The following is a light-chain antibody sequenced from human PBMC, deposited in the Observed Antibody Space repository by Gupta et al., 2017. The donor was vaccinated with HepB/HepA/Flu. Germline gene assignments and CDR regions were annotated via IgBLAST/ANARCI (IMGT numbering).Light chain of an antibody. Sequence: QSVLTQAPSPSGTPGPRVTISCSGSGSNIGKNYVQWHQQLPGTAPKVLIYMNNKRPSGVPERFSGSKSGTAASLAISGRRSEDEAEYYGATWDDSLSGFWVFGGGTKLTVL. CDR1: GSNIGKNY. CDR3: ATWDDSLSGFWV. V-gene: IGLV1-47*01. J-gene: IGLJ3*02. CDR2: MNN.